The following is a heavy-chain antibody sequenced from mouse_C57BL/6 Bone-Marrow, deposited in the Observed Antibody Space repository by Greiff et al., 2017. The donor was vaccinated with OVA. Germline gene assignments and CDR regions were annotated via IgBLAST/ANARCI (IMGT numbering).Heavy chain of an antibody. CDR3: ARDETGTGGFDY. V-gene: IGHV7-1*01. CDR2: SRNKANDYTT. Sequence: EVQGVESGGGLVQSGRSLRLSCATSGFTFSDFYMEWVRQAPGKGLEWIAASRNKANDYTTEYSASVKGRFIVSRDTSQSILYLQMNALRAEDTAIYYCARDETGTGGFDYWGQGTTLTVSS. D-gene: IGHD4-1*01. CDR1: GFTFSDFY. J-gene: IGHJ2*01.